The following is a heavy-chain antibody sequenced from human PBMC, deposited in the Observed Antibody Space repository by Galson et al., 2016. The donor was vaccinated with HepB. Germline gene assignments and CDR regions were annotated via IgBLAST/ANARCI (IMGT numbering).Heavy chain of an antibody. CDR2: ISNTAT. V-gene: IGHV3-21*04. CDR3: ARAGGFLGWLPTPYYYGVDV. CDR1: GFTFRTYA. J-gene: IGHJ6*02. D-gene: IGHD3-3*01. Sequence: SLRLSCAASGFTFRTYAMNWVRQAPGGGLEWISAISNTATHYADSVKGRFTISRDNAKKSLYLQMNSLRVGDTAVYYCARAGGFLGWLPTPYYYGVDVWGQGTTVTGSS.